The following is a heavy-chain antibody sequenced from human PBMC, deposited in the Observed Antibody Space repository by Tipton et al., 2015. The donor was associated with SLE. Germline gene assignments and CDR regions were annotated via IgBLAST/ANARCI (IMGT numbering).Heavy chain of an antibody. J-gene: IGHJ4*02. CDR1: GFTFSSYA. CDR2: ISGSAGDT. Sequence: SLRLSCAASGFTFSSYAITWVRQAPGKGLEWVSLISGSAGDTYYADSVKGRFTISRDNSKNTVYLHMNSLRADDTAIYYCASASWNYGFFDYWGQGTLVTVSS. V-gene: IGHV3-23*01. CDR3: ASASWNYGFFDY. D-gene: IGHD1-7*01.